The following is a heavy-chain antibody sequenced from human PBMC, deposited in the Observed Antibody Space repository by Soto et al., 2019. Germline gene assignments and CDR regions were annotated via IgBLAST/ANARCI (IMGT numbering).Heavy chain of an antibody. J-gene: IGHJ4*02. CDR2: IKSKTDGGTT. V-gene: IGHV3-15*07. CDR1: GFTFSSYS. D-gene: IGHD3-10*01. CDR3: TTELWVTKLIAE. Sequence: GGSLRLSCAASGFTFSSYSMNWVRQAPGKGLEWVGRIKSKTDGGTTDYAAPVKGRFTISRDDSKNTLYLQMNSLKTEDTAVYYCTTELWVTKLIAEWGQGTLVTVSS.